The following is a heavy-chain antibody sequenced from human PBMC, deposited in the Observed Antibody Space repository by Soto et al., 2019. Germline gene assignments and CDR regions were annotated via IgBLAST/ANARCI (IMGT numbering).Heavy chain of an antibody. CDR1: DGSVSSGNYY. CDR3: ARDSLALFDS. V-gene: IGHV4-61*01. J-gene: IGHJ4*02. Sequence: QAQLQESGPGLVKTSETLSLTCTVSDGSVSSGNYYWTWIRQPPGKGLEWIGYIHSSGSTLYNPSLKSRVFISVATSMNQFSLKLTSVTAADTALYFCARDSLALFDSWGQGTLVTVSS. CDR2: IHSSGST. D-gene: IGHD5-12*01.